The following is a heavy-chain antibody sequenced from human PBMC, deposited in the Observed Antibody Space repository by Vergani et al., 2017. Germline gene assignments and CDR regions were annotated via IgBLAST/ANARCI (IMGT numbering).Heavy chain of an antibody. CDR3: ARHRGWGLVVVAAAPWYYYYGMDV. J-gene: IGHJ6*02. Sequence: EVQLVQSGAEVKKPGESLKISCKGSGYSFTSYWIGWVRQMPGKGLEWMGIIYPGDSDTIYSPSFQGQVTISADKSISTAYLQWSSLKASDTAMYYCARHRGWGLVVVAAAPWYYYYGMDVWGQGTTVTVSS. CDR2: IYPGDSDT. CDR1: GYSFTSYW. V-gene: IGHV5-51*01. D-gene: IGHD2-15*01.